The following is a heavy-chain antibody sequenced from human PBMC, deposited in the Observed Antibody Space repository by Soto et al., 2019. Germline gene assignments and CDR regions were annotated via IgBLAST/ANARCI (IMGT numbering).Heavy chain of an antibody. J-gene: IGHJ6*03. V-gene: IGHV1-3*04. CDR3: ARNYYGSGTYPNYYYYYMDV. CDR1: GYTFTSYT. Sequence: ASVKVSCKASGYTFTSYTLHWVRQAPGQRLEWMGWINTGNGNTKYSQKFQDRVTFTRDTSASTAYMELSSLRSEDTAVYYCARNYYGSGTYPNYYYYYMDVWGKGTTVTVSS. CDR2: INTGNGNT. D-gene: IGHD3-10*01.